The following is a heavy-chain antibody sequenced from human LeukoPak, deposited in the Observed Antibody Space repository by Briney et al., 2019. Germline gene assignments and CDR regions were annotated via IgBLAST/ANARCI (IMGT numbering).Heavy chain of an antibody. Sequence: PSETLSLTCTVSGASISGGAYYWGWIRQPPGKGLEWIGNIYYSGDTSYNPSLKSRVTMSVNTPKNQFSLKLSSVTAADTAVYYCARDRIRFGELSYFDYWGQGSLVTVSP. CDR3: ARDRIRFGELSYFDY. CDR2: IYYSGDT. J-gene: IGHJ4*02. V-gene: IGHV4-39*07. D-gene: IGHD3-10*01. CDR1: GASISGGAYY.